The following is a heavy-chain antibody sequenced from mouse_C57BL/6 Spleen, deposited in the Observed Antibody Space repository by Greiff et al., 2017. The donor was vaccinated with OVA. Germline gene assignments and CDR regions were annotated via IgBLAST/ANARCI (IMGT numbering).Heavy chain of an antibody. V-gene: IGHV5-17*01. CDR3: ARSYGSSHWYFDV. CDR2: ISSGSSTI. D-gene: IGHD1-1*01. CDR1: GFTFSDYG. Sequence: EVKLMESGGGLVKPGGSLKLSCAASGFTFSDYGMHWVRQAPEKGLEWVAYISSGSSTIYYADTVKGRFTISRDNAKNTLFVQMTSLRSEDTAMYYCARSYGSSHWYFDVWGTGTTVTVSS. J-gene: IGHJ1*03.